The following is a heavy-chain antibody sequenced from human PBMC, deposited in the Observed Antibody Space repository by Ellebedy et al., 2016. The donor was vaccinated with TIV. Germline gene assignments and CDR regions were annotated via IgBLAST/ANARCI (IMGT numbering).Heavy chain of an antibody. CDR1: GYTFTSYA. Sequence: AASVKVSCKASGYTFTSYAMHWVRQAPGQRLEWMGWINAGNGNTKYSQKFQGRVTITRDTSASTAYMELSSLRSEDTAVYYCARDSSSWYSGGYFDYWGQGTLVTVSS. CDR2: INAGNGNT. D-gene: IGHD6-13*01. J-gene: IGHJ4*02. V-gene: IGHV1-3*01. CDR3: ARDSSSWYSGGYFDY.